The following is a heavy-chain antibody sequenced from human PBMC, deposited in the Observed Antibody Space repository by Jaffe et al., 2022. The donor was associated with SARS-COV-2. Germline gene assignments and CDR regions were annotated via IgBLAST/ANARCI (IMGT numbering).Heavy chain of an antibody. J-gene: IGHJ4*02. CDR3: AKDLPGIPAIDY. D-gene: IGHD2-21*01. Sequence: QMQLVESGGGVVQPGRSLRLSCAASGFTFSRFGVHWVRQAPGKGLEWVAVISYDGSDKYYADSVKGRFTISRDNSKNTLYLQMNSLRTEDTAVYYCAKDLPGIPAIDYWGQGTLVTVSS. CDR1: GFTFSRFG. V-gene: IGHV3-30*18. CDR2: ISYDGSDK.